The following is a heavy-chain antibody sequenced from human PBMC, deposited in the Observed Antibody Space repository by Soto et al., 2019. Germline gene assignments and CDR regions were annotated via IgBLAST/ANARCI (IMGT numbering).Heavy chain of an antibody. CDR1: GYTFTGYY. CDR3: ARERTGTTVCFDP. D-gene: IGHD1-7*01. Sequence: ASVKVSCKASGYTFTGYYMHWVRQAPGQGLEWMGWINPNSGGTNYAQKFQGRVTMTRDTSISTAYMELSRLRSDDTAVYYCARERTGTTVCFDPWGQGTLVTVSS. CDR2: INPNSGGT. J-gene: IGHJ5*02. V-gene: IGHV1-2*02.